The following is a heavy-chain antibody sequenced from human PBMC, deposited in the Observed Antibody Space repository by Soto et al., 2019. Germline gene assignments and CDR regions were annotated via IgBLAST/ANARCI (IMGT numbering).Heavy chain of an antibody. Sequence: SETLSLTCTVYGGSINGYYWNWIRQTPGKGLEWIGYVHYSGAPKFRSSLKSRLDISVDKSENQFSLNLTSVTAADPAVYYCARLLRNAGYEASCYDSFDVWGQGTMVTVSS. J-gene: IGHJ3*01. CDR3: ARLLRNAGYEASCYDSFDV. CDR1: GGSINGYY. D-gene: IGHD2-2*01. V-gene: IGHV4-59*01. CDR2: VHYSGAP.